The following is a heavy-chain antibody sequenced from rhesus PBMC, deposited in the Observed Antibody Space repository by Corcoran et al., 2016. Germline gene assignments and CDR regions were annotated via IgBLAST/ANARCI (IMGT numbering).Heavy chain of an antibody. CDR3: ARPRSGSFDY. D-gene: IGHD6-25*01. V-gene: IGHV2-174*01. CDR1: GFSISTSGMG. CDR2: LYWDDDK. J-gene: IGHJ4*01. Sequence: QVTLKESGPALVKPTQTLTLTCTFSGFSISTSGMGVGWISQPPGKALEWLTLLYWDDDKYYRTSLKSRLTISKDTSKNQVVLTMTNMGPVDTATYYCARPRSGSFDYWGQGVLVTVSS.